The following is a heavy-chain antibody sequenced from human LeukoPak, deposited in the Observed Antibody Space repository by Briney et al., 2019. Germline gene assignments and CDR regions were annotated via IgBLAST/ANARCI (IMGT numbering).Heavy chain of an antibody. CDR2: ISGSGGST. V-gene: IGHV3-23*01. J-gene: IGHJ4*02. Sequence: PGGSLRLSCAASGFTFSSYAMSWVRQAPGKGLEWVSAISGSGGSTYYADSVKGRFTISRDNSKNTLYLKMNSLSAEDTAVYYCAKDQKDYYGSGSHFDYWGQGTLVTVSS. CDR3: AKDQKDYYGSGSHFDY. CDR1: GFTFSSYA. D-gene: IGHD3-10*01.